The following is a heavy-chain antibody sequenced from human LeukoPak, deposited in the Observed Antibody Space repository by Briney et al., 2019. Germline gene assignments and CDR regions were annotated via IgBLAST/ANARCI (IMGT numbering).Heavy chain of an antibody. CDR1: GFTFSNAW. CDR3: TTPTGYSSGWPVDY. CDR2: IKSKADGGTT. J-gene: IGHJ4*02. V-gene: IGHV3-15*01. Sequence: GGSLRLSCAASGFTFSNAWMSWVRQAPGKGLEWVGRIKSKADGGTTDYAAPVKGRFTISRDDSKNALYLQMNSLKTEDTAVYYCTTPTGYSSGWPVDYWGQGTLVTVSS. D-gene: IGHD6-19*01.